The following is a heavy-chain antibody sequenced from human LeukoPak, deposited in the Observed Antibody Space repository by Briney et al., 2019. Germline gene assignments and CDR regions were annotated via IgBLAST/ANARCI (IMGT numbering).Heavy chain of an antibody. V-gene: IGHV3-21*01. Sequence: GGSLRLSCAASGFTFSSYSMNWVRQAPGKGLEWVSSISGSNSYIYYADSVKGRFSISRDNAKNSLYLQMNSLRAEDTAVYYCARDGYSSSCPKDWGQGTLVTVSS. D-gene: IGHD6-13*01. J-gene: IGHJ4*02. CDR3: ARDGYSSSCPKD. CDR2: ISGSNSYI. CDR1: GFTFSSYS.